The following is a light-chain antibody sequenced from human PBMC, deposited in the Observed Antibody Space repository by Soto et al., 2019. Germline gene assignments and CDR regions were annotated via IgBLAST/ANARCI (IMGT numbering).Light chain of an antibody. CDR2: EVS. J-gene: IGLJ1*01. CDR3: SSYTPSTTYV. Sequence: SALTQPPSVSGSPGQSVTISCTGTSSDVGSYNRVSWYQQPPGTAPKLMIYEVSNRPSGVPDRFSGSKSDNTASLTISGLQAEDEADYYCSSYTPSTTYVFGTGTKVTVL. V-gene: IGLV2-18*02. CDR1: SSDVGSYNR.